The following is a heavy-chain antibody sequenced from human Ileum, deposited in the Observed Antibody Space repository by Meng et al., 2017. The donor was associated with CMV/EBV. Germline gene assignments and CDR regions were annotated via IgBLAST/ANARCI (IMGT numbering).Heavy chain of an antibody. CDR3: ARDGLNERYFDY. Sequence: QVQLVQSGSELKKPGASGKVSCKASGYTFTSNNLIWVRQAPGQGPEWMGWIDTYTGNPTYARDFTGRFVFSLDSSVSTAYLQISSLKAEDTAVYYCARDGLNERYFDYWGQGTLVTVSS. V-gene: IGHV7-4-1*02. CDR1: GYTFTSNN. J-gene: IGHJ4*02. D-gene: IGHD6-25*01. CDR2: IDTYTGNP.